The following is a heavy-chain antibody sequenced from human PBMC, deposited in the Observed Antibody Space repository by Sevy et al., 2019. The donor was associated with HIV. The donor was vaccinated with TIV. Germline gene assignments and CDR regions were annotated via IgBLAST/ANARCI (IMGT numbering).Heavy chain of an antibody. V-gene: IGHV3-30*18. CDR1: AFTFSSYG. CDR2: ISYDGSNK. CDR3: AKDRGVRRDGYNLPADY. D-gene: IGHD5-12*01. Sequence: GGSLRLSCAASAFTFSSYGMHWVRQAPGKGLEWVAVISYDGSNKYYADSVKGRFTISRDNSKNTLYLQMNSLGAEDTAVYYCAKDRGVRRDGYNLPADYWGQGTLVTVSS. J-gene: IGHJ4*02.